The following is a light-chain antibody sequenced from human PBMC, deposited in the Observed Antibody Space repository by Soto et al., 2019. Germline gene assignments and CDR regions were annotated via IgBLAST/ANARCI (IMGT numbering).Light chain of an antibody. CDR2: KAS. CDR1: QSISNW. CDR3: QQYNSS. V-gene: IGKV1-5*03. Sequence: DIQMTQSPSTLSASVGYRVTITCRASQSISNWLAWYQQKPGKAPKLLIYKASSLESGVPSRLSGSGSGTEFTLTISSLQTDDFATYYCQQYNSSFGQGTKVDIK. J-gene: IGKJ2*01.